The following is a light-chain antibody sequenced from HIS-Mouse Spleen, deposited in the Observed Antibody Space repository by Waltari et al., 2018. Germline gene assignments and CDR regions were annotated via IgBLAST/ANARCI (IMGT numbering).Light chain of an antibody. Sequence: NFMLTQPHSVSESPGKTVTISCTGSRGSIASNHGQRYQQRPGSAPTTVIYEDNQRPSGVPDRFSGSIDSSSNSASLTISGLKTEDEADYYCQSYDSSNHVVFGGGTKLTVL. CDR3: QSYDSSNHVV. V-gene: IGLV6-57*02. CDR1: RGSIASNH. J-gene: IGLJ2*01. CDR2: EDN.